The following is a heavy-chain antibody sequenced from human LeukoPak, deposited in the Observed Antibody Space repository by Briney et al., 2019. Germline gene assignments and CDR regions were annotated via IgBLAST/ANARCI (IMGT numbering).Heavy chain of an antibody. J-gene: IGHJ4*02. CDR3: FGGSGYNSDY. Sequence: GGSLRLSCAASGFTFSSYAMSWVRQAPGRGLEWVSAISGSSDNPDHADSVKGRFTVSRDNSKNTLYLQMNSLRAEDTALYSCFGGSGYNSDYWGQGTLVTVSP. V-gene: IGHV3-23*01. CDR1: GFTFSSYA. D-gene: IGHD3-22*01. CDR2: ISGSSDNP.